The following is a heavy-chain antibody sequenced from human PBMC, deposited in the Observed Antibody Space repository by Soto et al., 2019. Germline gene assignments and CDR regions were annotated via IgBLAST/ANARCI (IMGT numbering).Heavy chain of an antibody. V-gene: IGHV3-21*01. Sequence: GGSLRLSCAASGFTFSSYSMNWVRQAPGKGLEWVSSISSSSSYIYYADSVKGRFTISRDNAKNSLYLQMNSLRAEDTAVYYCARETEDCSSTSCYPGGDYYYGMDVWGQGTTVTVSS. CDR1: GFTFSSYS. CDR3: ARETEDCSSTSCYPGGDYYYGMDV. D-gene: IGHD2-2*01. CDR2: ISSSSSYI. J-gene: IGHJ6*02.